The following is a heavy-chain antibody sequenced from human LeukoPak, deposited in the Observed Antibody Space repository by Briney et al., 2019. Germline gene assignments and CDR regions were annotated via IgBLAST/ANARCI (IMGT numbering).Heavy chain of an antibody. CDR1: GGSISSYY. CDR3: ARGNYDYVWGSRPFDY. D-gene: IGHD3-16*01. V-gene: IGHV4-4*07. Sequence: PSETLSLTCTVSGGSISSYYWSWIRQPAGKGLEWIGRIYTSGSTNYNPSLKSRVTMSVDTSKNQFSLKLSSVTAADTAVYYCARGNYDYVWGSRPFDYWGQGTLVTVSS. CDR2: IYTSGST. J-gene: IGHJ4*02.